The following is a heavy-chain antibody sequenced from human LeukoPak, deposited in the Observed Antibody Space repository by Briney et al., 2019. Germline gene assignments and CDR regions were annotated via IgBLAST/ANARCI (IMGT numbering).Heavy chain of an antibody. CDR2: ISSSSSYI. CDR3: AKDSTYDSSGYGYFDY. J-gene: IGHJ4*02. CDR1: GFTFSSYS. D-gene: IGHD3-22*01. V-gene: IGHV3-21*04. Sequence: GGSLRLSCAASGFTFSSYSMNWVRQAPGKGLEWVSSISSSSSYIYYADSVKGRFTISRDNAKNSLYLQMNSLRAEDTALYYCAKDSTYDSSGYGYFDYWGQGTLVTVSS.